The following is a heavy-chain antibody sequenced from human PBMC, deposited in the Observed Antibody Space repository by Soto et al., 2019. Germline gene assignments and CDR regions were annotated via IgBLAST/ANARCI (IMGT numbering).Heavy chain of an antibody. D-gene: IGHD3-22*01. Sequence: QVQLVQSGAEVKKPGASVKVSCKASGYTFTSYYMHWVRQAPGQGLEWMGIINPSGGSTSYAQKFQGRVTMTRDTSTSKVYMELSSLRSEDTAVYYCARAGAGGGYYYSDYYCYGMDVWGQGTTVTVSS. CDR3: ARAGAGGGYYYSDYYCYGMDV. CDR1: GYTFTSYY. V-gene: IGHV1-46*03. J-gene: IGHJ6*02. CDR2: INPSGGST.